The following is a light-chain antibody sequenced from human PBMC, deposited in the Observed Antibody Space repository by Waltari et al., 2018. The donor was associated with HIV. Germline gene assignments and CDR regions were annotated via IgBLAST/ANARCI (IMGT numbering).Light chain of an antibody. CDR3: SSYRTTSVV. J-gene: IGLJ2*01. Sequence: QSALTQPASVSGSPGQSITVSCVGTTRAIGAYHFVSWFQQHPGKAPKLIIFEVNSRPSGVSDRFSGSKSGNTASLTISGLQAEDEADYYCSSYRTTSVVFGGGTKLTVL. CDR2: EVN. V-gene: IGLV2-14*01. CDR1: TRAIGAYHF.